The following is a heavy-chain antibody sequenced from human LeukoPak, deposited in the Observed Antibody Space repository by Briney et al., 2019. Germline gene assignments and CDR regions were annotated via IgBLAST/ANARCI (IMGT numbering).Heavy chain of an antibody. V-gene: IGHV4-59*01. J-gene: IGHJ4*02. CDR1: GGSISSYY. D-gene: IGHD5-24*01. Sequence: SETLSLTCTVSGGSISSYYWSWIRQPPGKGLEWIGYIYYSGSTNYNPSLKSRVTISVDTSKNQFSLKLSSVTAADTAVYYCARGVEMATISPFDYWGQGTLVTVSS. CDR3: ARGVEMATISPFDY. CDR2: IYYSGST.